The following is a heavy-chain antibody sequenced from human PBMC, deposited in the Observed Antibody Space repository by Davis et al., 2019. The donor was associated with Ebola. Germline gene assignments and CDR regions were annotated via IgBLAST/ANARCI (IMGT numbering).Heavy chain of an antibody. CDR1: GFTFSSYW. Sequence: GESLKISCAASGFTFSSYWMHWVRQAPGKGLVWVSRINSDGSSTGYADSVKGRFTISRDNAKNTLYLQMNSLRAEDTAVYYCARDLGNYGDSGWGQGTLVTVSS. D-gene: IGHD4-17*01. J-gene: IGHJ4*02. CDR3: ARDLGNYGDSG. CDR2: INSDGSST. V-gene: IGHV3-74*01.